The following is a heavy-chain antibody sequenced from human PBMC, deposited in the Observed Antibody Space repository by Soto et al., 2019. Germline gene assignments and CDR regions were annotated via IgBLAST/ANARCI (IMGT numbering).Heavy chain of an antibody. CDR2: INAGNGNT. J-gene: IGHJ3*02. CDR1: GYTFTSYA. D-gene: IGHD3-10*01. V-gene: IGHV1-3*01. Sequence: QVQLVQSGAEVKKPGASVKVSCKASGYTFTSYAMHWVRQAPGQRLEWMGWINAGNGNTKYSQKFQGRVTSTRDTSASTAYMELSSLRSEDTAVYYCARGGSGSYGDAFDIWGQGTMVTVSS. CDR3: ARGGSGSYGDAFDI.